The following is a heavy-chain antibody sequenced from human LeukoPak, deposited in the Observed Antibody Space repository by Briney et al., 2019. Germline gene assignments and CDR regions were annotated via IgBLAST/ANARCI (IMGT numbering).Heavy chain of an antibody. J-gene: IGHJ6*02. V-gene: IGHV3-23*01. Sequence: GGSLRLSCAASGFTFSSYAMSWVRQAPGKGLEWVSAISGSGGSTYYADSVKGRFTISRDNSKNTLYLQMNSLRAEDTAVYYCAKDAQSGCSSTSCYPYYYGMDVWGQGTTVTVSS. CDR2: ISGSGGST. CDR3: AKDAQSGCSSTSCYPYYYGMDV. D-gene: IGHD2-2*01. CDR1: GFTFSSYA.